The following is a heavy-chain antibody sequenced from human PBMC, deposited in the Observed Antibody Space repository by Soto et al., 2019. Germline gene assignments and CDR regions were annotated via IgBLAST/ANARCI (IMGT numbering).Heavy chain of an antibody. CDR1: GGSISSGGYY. Sequence: SETLSLTCTVSGGSISSGGYYWSWIRQHPGKGLEWIGYIYYSASTYYTPSLKSRVTIYVDTSKNQFSLKLSSVTAADTAVYYGARDCHRDSNGAAAFDIWGQGTMVTVSS. D-gene: IGHD2-21*01. CDR2: IYYSAST. V-gene: IGHV4-31*03. CDR3: ARDCHRDSNGAAAFDI. J-gene: IGHJ3*02.